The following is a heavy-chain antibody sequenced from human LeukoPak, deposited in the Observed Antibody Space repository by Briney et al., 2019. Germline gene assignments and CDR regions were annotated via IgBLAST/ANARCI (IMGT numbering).Heavy chain of an antibody. D-gene: IGHD2-15*01. V-gene: IGHV4-4*07. CDR3: ARGRYCSADICSGGDAFDI. Sequence: IPSETLSLTCTVSGGSINNYYWSWIRQPAGKGLEWIGRIYTRGSTNYNPSLKRRVTMSVDTSKNQFSLKLSSVTAADTAVYYCARGRYCSADICSGGDAFDIWGQGTMVSVSS. J-gene: IGHJ3*02. CDR2: IYTRGST. CDR1: GGSINNYY.